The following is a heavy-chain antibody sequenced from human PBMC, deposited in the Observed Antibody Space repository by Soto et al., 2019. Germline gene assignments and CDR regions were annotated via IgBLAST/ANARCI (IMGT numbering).Heavy chain of an antibody. J-gene: IGHJ3*02. CDR1: GYTFTSYD. V-gene: IGHV1-8*01. Sequence: ASVKVSCKASGYTFTSYDINWVRQATGQGLEWMGWMNPNSGNTGYAQKFQGRVTMTRNTSISIAYMELSSLRSEDTAVYYCARAYSSSWYRIDWDAFDIWGQGTMVTVSS. CDR3: ARAYSSSWYRIDWDAFDI. D-gene: IGHD6-13*01. CDR2: MNPNSGNT.